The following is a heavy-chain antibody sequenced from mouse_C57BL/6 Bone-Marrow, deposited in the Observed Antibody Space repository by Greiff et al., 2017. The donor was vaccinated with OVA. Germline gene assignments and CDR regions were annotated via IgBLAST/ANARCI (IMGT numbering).Heavy chain of an antibody. CDR3: ARAYSFAY. V-gene: IGHV3-6*01. D-gene: IGHD2-10*01. Sequence: EVKLQESEPGLVKPSQSLSLTCSVTGYSITSGYYWNWIRQFPGNKLEWMGYISYDGSNNYNPSLKNRISITRDTSKNQFFLKLNSVTTEDTATYYCARAYSFAYWGQGTLVTVSA. CDR1: GYSITSGYY. J-gene: IGHJ3*01. CDR2: ISYDGSN.